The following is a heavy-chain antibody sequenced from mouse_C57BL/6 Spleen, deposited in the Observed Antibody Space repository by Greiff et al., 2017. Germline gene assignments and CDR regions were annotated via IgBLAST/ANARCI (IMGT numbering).Heavy chain of an antibody. V-gene: IGHV5-16*01. Sequence: DVMLVESEGGLVQPGSSMKLSCTASGFTFSDYYMAWVRQVPEKGLEWVANINYDGSSTYYLDSLKSRFIISRDNAKNILYLQMSSLKSEDTATYYCARETGTYWYFDVWGTGTTVTVSS. CDR3: ARETGTYWYFDV. CDR1: GFTFSDYY. D-gene: IGHD4-1*01. J-gene: IGHJ1*03. CDR2: INYDGSST.